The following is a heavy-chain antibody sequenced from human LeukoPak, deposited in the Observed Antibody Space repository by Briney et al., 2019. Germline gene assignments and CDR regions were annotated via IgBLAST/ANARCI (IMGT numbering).Heavy chain of an antibody. CDR3: ARDYSGYDSHWDY. CDR1: GFTFSIYT. CDR2: ISSSSSDI. D-gene: IGHD5-12*01. J-gene: IGHJ4*02. Sequence: AGGSLRPSCAASGFTFSIYTMNWVRQAPGKGLEWVSSISSSSSDIYYADSVKGRFTISRDNAKNSLYLQMNSLRAEDTAVYYCARDYSGYDSHWDYWGQGTLVTVSS. V-gene: IGHV3-21*01.